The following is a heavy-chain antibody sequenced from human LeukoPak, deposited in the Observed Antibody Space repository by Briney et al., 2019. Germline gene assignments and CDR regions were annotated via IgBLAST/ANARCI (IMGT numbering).Heavy chain of an antibody. CDR1: GFTFSSYE. J-gene: IGHJ4*02. D-gene: IGHD3-10*01. CDR3: AKGSSGPGARALDY. V-gene: IGHV3-48*03. Sequence: GGSLRLSCAAFGFTFSSYEMNWVRQAPGKGLEWVLYISSSGNTIYYADSVKGRFTISRDNSKNTLYLQMNSLRAEDTAVYYWAKGSSGPGARALDYWGQGTLVTVS. CDR2: ISSSGNTI.